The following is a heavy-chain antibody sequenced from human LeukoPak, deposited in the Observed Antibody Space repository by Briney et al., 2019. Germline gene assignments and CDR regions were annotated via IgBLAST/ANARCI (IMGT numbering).Heavy chain of an antibody. V-gene: IGHV1-18*01. CDR1: GYTFTTYG. D-gene: IGHD2-2*01. Sequence: ASVKVSRKASGYTFTTYGISWVRQAPGQGLEWMGWISAYNGNTNYAKKLQGRVTMTNDTSTSTAYMELRSLGSDDTAVHYCARVRGDIVVVPAAMPVHFDYWGQGTLVTVSS. J-gene: IGHJ4*02. CDR3: ARVRGDIVVVPAAMPVHFDY. CDR2: ISAYNGNT.